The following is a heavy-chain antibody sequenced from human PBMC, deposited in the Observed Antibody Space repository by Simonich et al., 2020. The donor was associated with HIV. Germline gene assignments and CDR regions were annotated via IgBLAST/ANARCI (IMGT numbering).Heavy chain of an antibody. CDR1: GYTFTDYS. D-gene: IGHD1-26*01. V-gene: IGHV1-46*01. Sequence: QVQLVQSGAEVKKPGASVKVSCKASGYTFTDYSIHWVRQAPGQGLEWGGGINPTGESTIDGQKVQGRVTITSDTSTSTVYMELSSLRSDDTAVYYCALGGWEVLQTFDIWGQGTMVTVSS. CDR2: INPTGEST. CDR3: ALGGWEVLQTFDI. J-gene: IGHJ3*02.